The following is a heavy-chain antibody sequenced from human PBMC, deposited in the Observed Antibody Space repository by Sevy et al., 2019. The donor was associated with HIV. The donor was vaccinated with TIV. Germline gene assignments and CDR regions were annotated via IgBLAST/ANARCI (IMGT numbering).Heavy chain of an antibody. Sequence: GGSLRLSCTASGFTFGDYCMSWVRQAPGKGLEWVAFLKSDVYGGTVDHAASVRGRIVISRDDSKTIAYLQMNDLKPEDTGVYYCTRWKAAQSIFDYWGQGALVTVSS. CDR2: LKSDVYGGTV. CDR3: TRWKAAQSIFDY. J-gene: IGHJ4*02. D-gene: IGHD6-13*01. CDR1: GFTFGDYC. V-gene: IGHV3-49*04.